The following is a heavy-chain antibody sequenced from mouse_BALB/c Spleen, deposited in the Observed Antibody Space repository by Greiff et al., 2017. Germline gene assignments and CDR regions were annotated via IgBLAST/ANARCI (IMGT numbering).Heavy chain of an antibody. CDR1: GFNIKDTY. CDR3: AYGYDVYAMDY. CDR2: IDPANGNT. V-gene: IGHV14-3*02. Sequence: EVMLVESGAELVKPGASVKLSCTASGFNIKDTYMHWVKQRPEQGLEWIGRIDPANGNTKYDPKFQGKATITADTSSNTAYLQLSSLTSEDTAVYYCAYGYDVYAMDYWGQGTSVTVSS. J-gene: IGHJ4*01. D-gene: IGHD2-2*01.